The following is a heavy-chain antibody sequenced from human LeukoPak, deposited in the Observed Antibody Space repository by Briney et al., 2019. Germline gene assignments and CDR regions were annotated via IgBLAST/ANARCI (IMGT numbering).Heavy chain of an antibody. CDR2: IYPGDSDT. V-gene: IGHV5-51*01. CDR1: GYSFTSYW. Sequence: GESLKISCKGSGYSFTSYWIGWVRQMPGKGLEWMGIIYPGDSDTRYSPSFQGQVTISADKSFSTAFLQWSSLKASDTAMYYCARHKRRGLVYHAFDIWGQGTMVTVSS. J-gene: IGHJ3*02. D-gene: IGHD3-16*01. CDR3: ARHKRRGLVYHAFDI.